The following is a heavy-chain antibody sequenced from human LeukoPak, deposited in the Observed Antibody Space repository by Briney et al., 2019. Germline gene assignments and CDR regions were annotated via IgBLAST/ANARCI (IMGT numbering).Heavy chain of an antibody. J-gene: IGHJ4*02. CDR3: ARDHQLGFWSGYRLIGGAGRTHETSLGFDY. Sequence: SVKVSCKASGGTFSSYAISWVRQAPGQGLEWMGGIIPIFGTANYAQKFQGRVTITTDESTSTAYMELSSLRAEDTAVYYCARDHQLGFWSGYRLIGGAGRTHETSLGFDYWGQGTLVTVSS. CDR1: GGTFSSYA. D-gene: IGHD3-3*01. V-gene: IGHV1-69*05. CDR2: IIPIFGTA.